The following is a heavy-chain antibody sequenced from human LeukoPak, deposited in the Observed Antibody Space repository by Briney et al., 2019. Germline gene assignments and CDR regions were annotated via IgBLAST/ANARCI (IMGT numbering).Heavy chain of an antibody. D-gene: IGHD6-19*01. CDR1: GYTFTSYY. J-gene: IGHJ4*02. Sequence: ASVKVSYKASGYTFTSYYMHWVRQAPGQGLEWMGIINPSGGSTSYAQKFQGRVTMTRDTSTSTVYMELSSLRSEDTAVYYCARSYSAVAFDYWGQGTLVTVSS. CDR3: ARSYSAVAFDY. CDR2: INPSGGST. V-gene: IGHV1-46*03.